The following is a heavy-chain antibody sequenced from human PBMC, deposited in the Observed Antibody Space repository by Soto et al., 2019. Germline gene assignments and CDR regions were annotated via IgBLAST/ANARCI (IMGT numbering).Heavy chain of an antibody. D-gene: IGHD6-13*01. V-gene: IGHV4-39*01. CDR2: IYYSGST. J-gene: IGHJ6*02. CDR1: VGSISSSSYY. Sequence: PSETLSLACTFSVGSISSSSYYWGWIRQPPGKGLERIGSIYYSGSTYYNPSLKSRVTISVDTSKNQFSLKLSSVTAADTAVYYCARQGGDSSSWYLDVYYYGMDVWGQGTTVTVLL. CDR3: ARQGGDSSSWYLDVYYYGMDV.